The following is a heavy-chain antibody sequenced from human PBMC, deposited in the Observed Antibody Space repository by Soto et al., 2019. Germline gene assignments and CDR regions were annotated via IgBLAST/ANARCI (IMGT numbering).Heavy chain of an antibody. CDR2: VTSGGTT. J-gene: IGHJ4*02. Sequence: EAQLVESGGGLVQPGGSLRLSCAASGFAFGSYAMNWVRQAPGKGLEWVSAVTSGGTTYYADSMGGRFTISRDNSKNTQYLQMNSLRAEDTAVYYCATELRYLEWFTRPDYWGQGTLVTVSS. V-gene: IGHV3-23*04. CDR3: ATELRYLEWFTRPDY. D-gene: IGHD3-3*01. CDR1: GFAFGSYA.